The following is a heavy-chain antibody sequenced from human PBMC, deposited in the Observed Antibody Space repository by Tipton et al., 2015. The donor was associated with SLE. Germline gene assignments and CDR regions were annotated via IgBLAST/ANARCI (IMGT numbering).Heavy chain of an antibody. V-gene: IGHV4-59*12. CDR3: ARGRNHAFDV. J-gene: IGHJ3*01. CDR1: GGSIRSYY. Sequence: TLSLTCTVSGGSIRSYYWSWIRQPPGKGLEWIGYIDDSGSTNYNPSLKNRVTISVDTSKNQVSLHLSSVTPEDTAVYYCARGRNHAFDVWGQGTMVTVSS. CDR2: IDDSGST.